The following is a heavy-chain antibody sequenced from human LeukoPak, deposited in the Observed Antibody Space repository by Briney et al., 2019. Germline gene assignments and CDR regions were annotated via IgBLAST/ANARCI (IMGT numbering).Heavy chain of an antibody. Sequence: GGSLRLSCAASGFIFSTYEMNWVRQAPGKGLEWVSYISSSGSTIYYADSVKGRFTISRDNAKNSLYLQMNSLRAEDTAVYYCARPSGLLWFGDYYMDVWGKGTTVTVSS. CDR3: ARPSGLLWFGDYYMDV. CDR1: GFIFSTYE. CDR2: ISSSGSTI. D-gene: IGHD3-10*01. V-gene: IGHV3-48*03. J-gene: IGHJ6*03.